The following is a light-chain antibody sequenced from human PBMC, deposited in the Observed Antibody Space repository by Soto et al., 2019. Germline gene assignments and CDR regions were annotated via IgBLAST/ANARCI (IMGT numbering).Light chain of an antibody. J-gene: IGKJ4*01. CDR3: QQTYSDIS. CDR2: GAS. CDR1: RTINTY. V-gene: IGKV1-39*01. Sequence: DVRMTQSPSSLSASVGDTITITCRASRTINTYLNWFQQQPGEPPRLLIYGASTLHDGVPSRFSGSGSGADFTLTISGLQPKDFASYHCQQTYSDISFGGGTKV.